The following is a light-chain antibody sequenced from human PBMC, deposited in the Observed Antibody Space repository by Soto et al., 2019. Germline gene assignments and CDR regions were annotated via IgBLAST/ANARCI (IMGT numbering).Light chain of an antibody. Sequence: EIVLTQSPGTLSLSPGERATLSCRAIETVAGSYLAWYQQKPGQAPRLLIHGASTRAAGIADRFSGSGSGTDFTLTISRLEPEDFAVYYCQQRSNWRSITFGQGTRLEI. CDR1: ETVAGSY. V-gene: IGKV3D-20*02. CDR3: QQRSNWRSIT. J-gene: IGKJ5*01. CDR2: GAS.